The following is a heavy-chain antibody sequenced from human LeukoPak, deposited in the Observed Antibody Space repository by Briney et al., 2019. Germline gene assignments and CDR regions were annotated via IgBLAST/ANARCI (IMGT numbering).Heavy chain of an antibody. D-gene: IGHD1-26*01. J-gene: IGHJ4*02. CDR3: AGDLHGTYDYFDY. V-gene: IGHV4-59*01. Sequence: SETLSLTCTVSGGSISSYYWSWIRQPPGKGLEWIGHINYSGSTNYNPSLKSRVTISVDTSKNQFSLKLSSVTAADTAVYYCAGDLHGTYDYFDYWGQGTLVTVSS. CDR1: GGSISSYY. CDR2: INYSGST.